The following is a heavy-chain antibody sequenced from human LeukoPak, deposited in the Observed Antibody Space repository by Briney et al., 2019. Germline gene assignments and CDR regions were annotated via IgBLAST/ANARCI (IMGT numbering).Heavy chain of an antibody. Sequence: PSETLSLTCTVSGGSISSYYWSWIRQPAGKGLEWIGRIYTSGSTNYSPSLKSRVTMSVDTSKNQFSLKLSSVTAADTAVYYCARDYRYYDSSGYYYVVADYWGQGTLVTVSS. CDR1: GGSISSYY. V-gene: IGHV4-4*07. CDR3: ARDYRYYDSSGYYYVVADY. J-gene: IGHJ4*02. CDR2: IYTSGST. D-gene: IGHD3-22*01.